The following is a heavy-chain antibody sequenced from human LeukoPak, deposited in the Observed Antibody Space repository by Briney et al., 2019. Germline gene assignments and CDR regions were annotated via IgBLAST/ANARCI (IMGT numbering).Heavy chain of an antibody. D-gene: IGHD6-13*01. CDR2: IYHSGNT. J-gene: IGHJ4*02. Sequence: SETLSLTCTVSGYSISSGYYWGWIRQPPGKGLEWIGSIYHSGNTYYNPSLKSRVTISIDMSKNQFSLKLNSVTAADTSVYYCARVSSSWPHYWGQGTLVTVSS. V-gene: IGHV4-38-2*02. CDR1: GYSISSGYY. CDR3: ARVSSSWPHY.